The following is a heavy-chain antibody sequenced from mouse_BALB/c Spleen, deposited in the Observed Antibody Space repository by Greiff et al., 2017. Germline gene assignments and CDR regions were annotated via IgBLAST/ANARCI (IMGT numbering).Heavy chain of an antibody. CDR2: IDPANGNT. J-gene: IGHJ4*01. Sequence: EVQLHQSGAELVKPGASVKLSCTASGFNIKDTYMHWVKQRPEQGLEWIGRIDPANGNTKYDPKFQGKATITADTSSNTAYLQLSSLTSEDTAVYYCARAYYDCLYAMDYWGQGTSVTVSA. CDR1: GFNIKDTY. V-gene: IGHV14-3*02. CDR3: ARAYYDCLYAMDY. D-gene: IGHD2-4*01.